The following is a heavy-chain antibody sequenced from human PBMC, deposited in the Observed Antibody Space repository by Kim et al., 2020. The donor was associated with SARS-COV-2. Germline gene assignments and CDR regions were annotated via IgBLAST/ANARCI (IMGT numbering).Heavy chain of an antibody. CDR1: GFTVSRYW. V-gene: IGHV3-74*01. J-gene: IGHJ4*02. Sequence: GGSLRLSCAASGFTVSRYWMHWVRQAPGKGLVWLSRINSDGSSTTYADSVKGRFTISRDNAKNTLYVQMNSLRAEDTAVYYCARDRSAAGSASYANHFDYWGQGTLVTVSS. CDR2: INSDGSST. D-gene: IGHD3-10*01. CDR3: ARDRSAAGSASYANHFDY.